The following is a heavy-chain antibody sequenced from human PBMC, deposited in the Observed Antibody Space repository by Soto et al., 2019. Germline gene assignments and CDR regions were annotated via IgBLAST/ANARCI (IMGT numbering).Heavy chain of an antibody. V-gene: IGHV3-30-3*01. CDR2: ISYDGSNK. CDR1: GFTFSSYA. Sequence: QVQLVESEGGVVQPGRSLRLSCAASGFTFSSYAMHWVRQAPGKGLEWVAVISYDGSNKYYADSVKGRFTISRDNSKNTLYLQMNSLRAEDTAVYYCARELERLFDYWGQGTLVTVSS. J-gene: IGHJ4*02. D-gene: IGHD1-1*01. CDR3: ARELERLFDY.